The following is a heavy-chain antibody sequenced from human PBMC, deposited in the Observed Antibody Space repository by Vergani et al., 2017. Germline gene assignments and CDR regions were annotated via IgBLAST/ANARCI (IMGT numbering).Heavy chain of an antibody. V-gene: IGHV3-33*01. CDR3: VRGGRGDHGDFWSRLGP. D-gene: IGHD3-3*01. CDR1: GFTFSDYN. CDR2: IWYDGATR. Sequence: QVQLVESGGGVVQPGGSLRLSCEASGFTFSDYNMHWVRQAPGKGLEWVAVIWYDGATRYMADAVKGRFTISRDNTVDMLSLQMNSLRPDDTAVYYCVRGGRGDHGDFWSRLGPWGQGTRVIVSS. J-gene: IGHJ5*02.